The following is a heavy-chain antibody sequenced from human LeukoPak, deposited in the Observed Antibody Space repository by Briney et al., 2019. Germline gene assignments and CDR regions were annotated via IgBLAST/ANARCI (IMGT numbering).Heavy chain of an antibody. CDR2: IYHSGST. CDR1: GYSISSGYY. D-gene: IGHD6-6*01. Sequence: SSETLSLTCTVSGYSISSGYYWGWIRQPPGKGLEWIGSIYHSGSTYCNPSLKSRVTISVDTSKNQFSLKLSSVTAADTAVYYCARQYSSSSGVDYWGQGTLVTVSS. J-gene: IGHJ4*02. V-gene: IGHV4-38-2*02. CDR3: ARQYSSSSGVDY.